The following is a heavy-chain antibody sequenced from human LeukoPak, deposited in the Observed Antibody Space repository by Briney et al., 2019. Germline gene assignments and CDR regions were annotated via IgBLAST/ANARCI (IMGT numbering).Heavy chain of an antibody. J-gene: IGHJ4*02. D-gene: IGHD2/OR15-2a*01. CDR2: ISYDGSNK. V-gene: IGHV3-30*04. Sequence: GGSLRLSCAASGFTFSSYAMHWVRQAPGKGLEWVAVISYDGSNKYYADSVKGRFTISRDNAKNSLSLQMNSLRVEDAAIYYCASLSLGYWGQGTLVTVSS. CDR1: GFTFSSYA. CDR3: ASLSLGY.